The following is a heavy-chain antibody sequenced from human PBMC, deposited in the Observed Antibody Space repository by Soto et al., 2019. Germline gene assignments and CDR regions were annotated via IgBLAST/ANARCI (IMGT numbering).Heavy chain of an antibody. Sequence: QVQLVESGGGVVQPGRSLRLSCAASGFTFSSYAMHWVRQAPGKGLEWVAVISYDGSNKYYADSVKGRFTISRDNSKNTLYLQMNSLRAEDTAVYYCARDSLTADSSGYYFWGQGTLVTVSS. CDR3: ARDSLTADSSGYYF. J-gene: IGHJ4*02. CDR1: GFTFSSYA. V-gene: IGHV3-30-3*01. CDR2: ISYDGSNK. D-gene: IGHD3-22*01.